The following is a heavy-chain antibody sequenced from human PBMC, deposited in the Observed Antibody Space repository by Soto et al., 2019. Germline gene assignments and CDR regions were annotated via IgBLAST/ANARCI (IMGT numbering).Heavy chain of an antibody. CDR2: INAGNGNT. CDR3: ARDSVATMMFGY. D-gene: IGHD5-12*01. V-gene: IGHV1-3*01. Sequence: QVQLVQSGAEVKKPGASVKVSCKASGYTFNSYAMHWVRQAPGQRLEWMGWINAGNGNTKYSQKFQGRVTITRDTSASTAYMELSSLRSEDTAVYYCARDSVATMMFGYWGQGTLVTVSS. CDR1: GYTFNSYA. J-gene: IGHJ4*02.